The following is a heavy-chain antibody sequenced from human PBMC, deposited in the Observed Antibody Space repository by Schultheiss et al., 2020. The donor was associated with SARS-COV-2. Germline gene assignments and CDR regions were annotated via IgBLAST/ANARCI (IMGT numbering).Heavy chain of an antibody. J-gene: IGHJ4*02. CDR3: ARRGYSLDY. D-gene: IGHD5-18*01. CDR2: INHGGST. CDR1: GGSISSSNW. V-gene: IGHV4-4*02. Sequence: SETLSLTCAVSGGSISSSNWWSWVRQPPGKGLEWIGEINHGGSTNYNPSLKSRVTISVDTSKKQFSLKVNSVTAADTAVYYCARRGYSLDYWGQGTLVTVSS.